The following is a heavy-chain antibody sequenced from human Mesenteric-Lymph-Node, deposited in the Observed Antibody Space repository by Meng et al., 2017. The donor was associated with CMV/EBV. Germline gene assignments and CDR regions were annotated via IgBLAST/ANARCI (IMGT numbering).Heavy chain of an antibody. CDR1: GGSISSSDYY. J-gene: IGHJ4*02. V-gene: IGHV4-39*01. Sequence: GSLRLSCTVSGGSISSSDYYWGWIRQPPGKGLEWIANIDYTGSTYYNPSLESRVTISVDTSKNQFSLKLSSVTAADTAVYYCARQRPCSGDSCYSFDYWGQGTLVTVSS. D-gene: IGHD2-15*01. CDR3: ARQRPCSGDSCYSFDY. CDR2: IDYTGST.